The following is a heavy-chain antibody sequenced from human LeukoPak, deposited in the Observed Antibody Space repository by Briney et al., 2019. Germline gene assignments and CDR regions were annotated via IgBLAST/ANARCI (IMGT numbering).Heavy chain of an antibody. V-gene: IGHV3-23*01. J-gene: IGHJ4*02. D-gene: IGHD2-21*01. CDR2: ISGSGDNP. CDR3: AKGGWGGGDCCPFDY. Sequence: PGGCLRLSCSTSGLTLSNDAIFSVRRTPGKGVGWVSDISGSGDNPYYADSVKGRFTISRDNSEHTLYLQMNSLRAEDRAAYYCAKGGWGGGDCCPFDYWGQGILVTVSS. CDR1: GLTLSNDA.